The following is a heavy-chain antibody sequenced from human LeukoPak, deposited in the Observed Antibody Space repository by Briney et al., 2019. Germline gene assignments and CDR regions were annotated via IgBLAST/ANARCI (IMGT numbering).Heavy chain of an antibody. CDR3: AKDSCGGDCYSFDY. CDR2: ISYDGSHK. CDR1: GFTFSGYG. V-gene: IGHV3-30*18. J-gene: IGHJ4*02. D-gene: IGHD2-21*02. Sequence: GRSLRLSCAASGFTFSGYGMHWVRQAPGKGLEWVAVISYDGSHKYYADSAKGRFAISGDSSKNTLYLQMNSLRAEDTAVYYCAKDSCGGDCYSFDYWGQGTLVTVSS.